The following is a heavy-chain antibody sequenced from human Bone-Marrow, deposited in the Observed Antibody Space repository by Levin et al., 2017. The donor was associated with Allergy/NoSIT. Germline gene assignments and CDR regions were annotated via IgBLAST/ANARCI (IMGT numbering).Heavy chain of an antibody. CDR1: GFTFSSYG. CDR2: IWYDGSNK. Sequence: GGSLRLSCAASGFTFSSYGMHWVRQAPGKGLEWVAVIWYDGSNKYYADSVKGRFTISRDNSKNTLYLQMNSLRAEDTAVYYCARGYQGDAFDIWGQGTMVTVSS. D-gene: IGHD2-2*01. V-gene: IGHV3-33*01. J-gene: IGHJ3*02. CDR3: ARGYQGDAFDI.